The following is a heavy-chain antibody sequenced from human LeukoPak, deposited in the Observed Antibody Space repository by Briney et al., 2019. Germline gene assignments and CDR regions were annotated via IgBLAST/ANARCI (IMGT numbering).Heavy chain of an antibody. CDR1: GGSFSGYY. J-gene: IGHJ5*02. V-gene: IGHV4-34*01. CDR2: VNHSGST. Sequence: SETLSLTCAVYGGSFSGYYWSWIRQPPGKGLEWIGEVNHSGSTNYNPSLKSRVTISVDTSKNQFSLKLSSVTAADTAVYHCARGGYSSSWYSAAWFDPWGQGTLVTVSS. CDR3: ARGGYSSSWYSAAWFDP. D-gene: IGHD6-13*01.